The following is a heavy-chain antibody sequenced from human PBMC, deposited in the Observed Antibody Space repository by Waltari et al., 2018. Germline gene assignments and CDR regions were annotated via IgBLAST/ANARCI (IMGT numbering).Heavy chain of an antibody. CDR1: GFTFSDYW. CDR3: ATNDGWSPGGNY. CDR2: IQEDGGTQ. Sequence: EVHLVESGGGLVQPGGSLRLSCVASGFTFSDYWMSWVRQAPGKGLGWLGNIQEDGGTQNYVDSVKGRFTISRDNAKNSLYLQMNSLRAEDTAVYYCATNDGWSPGGNYWGQGTLVTVSS. J-gene: IGHJ4*02. D-gene: IGHD6-19*01. V-gene: IGHV3-7*01.